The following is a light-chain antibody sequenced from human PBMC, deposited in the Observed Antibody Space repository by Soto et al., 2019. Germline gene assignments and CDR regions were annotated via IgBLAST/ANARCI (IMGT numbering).Light chain of an antibody. V-gene: IGKV1-5*01. Sequence: DIQMTQSPSTLSASVGDRVSITCRASQSIERYLAWYQQKPGKAPNLLIYDASSLERGVPSRFSGRGSGTEFTLTTSSLQSDDFATYYCQQFKSSTWTFGLGTKVEIK. CDR2: DAS. J-gene: IGKJ1*01. CDR1: QSIERY. CDR3: QQFKSSTWT.